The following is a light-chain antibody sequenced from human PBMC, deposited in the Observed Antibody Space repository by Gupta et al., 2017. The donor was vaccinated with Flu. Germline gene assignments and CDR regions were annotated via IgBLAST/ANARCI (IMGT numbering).Light chain of an antibody. J-gene: IGLJ2*01. CDR1: TSYGGNYGY. V-gene: IGLV2-11*01. CDR2: GVT. CDR3: CSYAGTFTFV. Sequence: TTSYGGNYGYVAWYQLHPGRAPKLMVCGVTERPSGSPDRFSGYKSGNTASLTISGLQAEDEAFYYCCSYAGTFTFVFSGGTRLTVL.